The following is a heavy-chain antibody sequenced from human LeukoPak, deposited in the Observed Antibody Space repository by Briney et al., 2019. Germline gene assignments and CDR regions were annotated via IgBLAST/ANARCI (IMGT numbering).Heavy chain of an antibody. CDR1: GFTFDNYA. Sequence: GGSLRLSCAASGFTFDNYAVHWVRQAPGKGLEWVSGISWNSGSIGYADSVKGRFTISRDNAKNSLYLQMNSLRAEDTALYFCAKDYCSSTSCYTDYWGQGTLVTVSS. CDR2: ISWNSGSI. J-gene: IGHJ4*02. CDR3: AKDYCSSTSCYTDY. V-gene: IGHV3-9*01. D-gene: IGHD2-2*02.